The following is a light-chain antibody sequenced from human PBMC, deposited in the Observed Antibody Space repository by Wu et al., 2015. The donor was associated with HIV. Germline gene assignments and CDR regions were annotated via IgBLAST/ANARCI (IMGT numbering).Light chain of an antibody. CDR3: QQYGSSPQVT. CDR2: GTS. CDR1: QTIVGDY. V-gene: IGKV3-20*01. J-gene: IGKJ4*01. Sequence: EIVLTQSPGTLSLSPGERANLSCRASQTIVGDYLAWYQQNPGQAPRLLIYGTSSRATGIPDRFSGSGSGTDFTLTISRLEPEDFAVYYCQQYGSSPQVTFGGGTKVEIK.